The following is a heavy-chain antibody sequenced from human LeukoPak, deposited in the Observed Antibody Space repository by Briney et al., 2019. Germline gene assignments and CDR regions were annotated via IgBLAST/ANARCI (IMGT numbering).Heavy chain of an antibody. Sequence: SETLSLTCTVSGGSISSHYWSWIRQPPGKGLEWIGYIYYSGSTNYNPSLKSRVTISVDTSKNQFSLKLSSVTAADTAEYYCTRHPGGNDAHRFDYWGQGLLVTVSS. D-gene: IGHD4-23*01. CDR1: GGSISSHY. CDR3: TRHPGGNDAHRFDY. J-gene: IGHJ4*02. CDR2: IYYSGST. V-gene: IGHV4-59*11.